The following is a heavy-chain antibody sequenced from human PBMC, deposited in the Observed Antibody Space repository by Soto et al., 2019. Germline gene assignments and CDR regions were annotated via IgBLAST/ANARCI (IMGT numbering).Heavy chain of an antibody. V-gene: IGHV3-30*18. Sequence: QVKLVESGGGVVQPGRSLRLSCAASGFTFSSNGMHWVRQAPGKGLEWVAVITYEGSKKHYADSVKGRFTISRDNSKNTVYLQMNSLRAEYTAVYYCAKDWKVVRFVRHYYYGMDVWGQGTTVTVSS. CDR1: GFTFSSNG. J-gene: IGHJ6*02. D-gene: IGHD3-10*02. CDR2: ITYEGSKK. CDR3: AKDWKVVRFVRHYYYGMDV.